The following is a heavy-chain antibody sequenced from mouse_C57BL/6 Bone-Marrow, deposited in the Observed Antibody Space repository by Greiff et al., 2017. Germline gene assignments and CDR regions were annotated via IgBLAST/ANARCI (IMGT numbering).Heavy chain of an antibody. CDR1: GYTFTSYW. CDR2: IHPNSGST. Sequence: QVQLQQPGAELVKPGASVKLSCKASGYTFTSYWMHWVKQRPGQGLEWIGMIHPNSGSTNYNEKFKSKATLTVDKSSSTAYMQLSSLTSEDSAVYYCARSLLLLRYGWYFDVWCTGTTVTVSS. CDR3: ARSLLLLRYGWYFDV. V-gene: IGHV1-64*01. J-gene: IGHJ1*03. D-gene: IGHD1-1*01.